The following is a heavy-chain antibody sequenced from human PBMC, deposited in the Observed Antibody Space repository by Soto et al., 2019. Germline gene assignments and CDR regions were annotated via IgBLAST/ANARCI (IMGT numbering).Heavy chain of an antibody. CDR3: AGHGNGDYVYYYYGMDV. CDR1: GYSFTSYW. D-gene: IGHD4-17*01. J-gene: IGHJ6*02. Sequence: PGVSLKISCMGSGYSFTSYWIVWVRQMPGKGLEWMGIIYPGDSDTRYSPSFQGQVTISADKSISTAYLQWSSLKASDTAMYYCAGHGNGDYVYYYYGMDVWGQGTTVTVSS. CDR2: IYPGDSDT. V-gene: IGHV5-51*01.